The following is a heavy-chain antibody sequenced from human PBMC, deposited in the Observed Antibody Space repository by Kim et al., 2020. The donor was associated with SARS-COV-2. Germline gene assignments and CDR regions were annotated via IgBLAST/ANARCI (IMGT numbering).Heavy chain of an antibody. D-gene: IGHD6-13*01. CDR1: GFTFSDFA. V-gene: IGHV3-30*04. CDR3: ARGGYSSSWSIGEAFDY. CDR2: MSDDANNK. J-gene: IGHJ3*01. Sequence: GGSLRLSCAASGFTFSDFAFHWVRQAPGKGLEWVAAMSDDANNKYDAESVKGRFTISRDNSKNTLYLQMNSLRAEDTAVYYCARGGYSSSWSIGEAFDYWGQGTMVTVSS.